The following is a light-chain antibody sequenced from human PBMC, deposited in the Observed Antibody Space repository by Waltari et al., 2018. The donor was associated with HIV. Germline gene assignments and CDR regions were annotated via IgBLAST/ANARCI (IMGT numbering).Light chain of an antibody. CDR2: DVS. CDR3: CSYAGSYTSWV. V-gene: IGLV2-11*01. CDR1: SSDVGGYNY. J-gene: IGLJ3*02. Sequence: QSALTQPRSVSGSPGQSVTISCTGTSSDVGGYNYVSWYQQHPGKAPKLMIYDVSKRPSGVPYLFSGSKSGNTASLTISGLQAEDDADYYCCSYAGSYTSWVFGGGTKLTVL.